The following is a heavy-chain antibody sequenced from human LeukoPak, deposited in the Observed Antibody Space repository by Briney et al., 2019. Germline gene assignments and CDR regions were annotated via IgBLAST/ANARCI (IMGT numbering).Heavy chain of an antibody. J-gene: IGHJ4*02. Sequence: GTSLRLSCADSGFTVTRYAIHWVRQAPGAGLEWVAIQTANRDAKFYADSVKGRFTLSRDDSQNTVFLQMNSLRAEDTALYYCARDAQSGAHSDFDYWGQGTLVTVSS. D-gene: IGHD1-26*01. V-gene: IGHV3-30*04. CDR1: GFTVTRYA. CDR2: QTANRDAK. CDR3: ARDAQSGAHSDFDY.